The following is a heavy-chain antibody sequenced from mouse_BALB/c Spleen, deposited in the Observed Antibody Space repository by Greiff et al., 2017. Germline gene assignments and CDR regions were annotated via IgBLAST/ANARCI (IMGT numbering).Heavy chain of an antibody. CDR3: ATRGYGSSYGWFAY. J-gene: IGHJ3*01. D-gene: IGHD1-1*01. CDR1: GYTFTSYW. V-gene: IGHV1-7*01. Sequence: QVQLKQSGAELAKPGASVKMSCKASGYTFTSYWMHWVKQRPGQGLEWIGYINPSTGYTEYNQKFKDKATLTADKSSSTAYMQLSSLTSEDSAVYYCATRGYGSSYGWFAYWGQGTLVTVSA. CDR2: INPSTGYT.